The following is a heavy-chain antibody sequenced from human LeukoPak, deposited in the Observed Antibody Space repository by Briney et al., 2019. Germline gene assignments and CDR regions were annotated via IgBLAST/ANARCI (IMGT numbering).Heavy chain of an antibody. J-gene: IGHJ5*02. CDR2: ISSSSSYI. V-gene: IGHV3-21*01. Sequence: PGGSLRLSCAASGFTFSSYSMNWVRQAPGKGLEWVSSISSSSSYIYCADSVKGRFTISRDNAKNSLYLQMNSLRAEDTAVYYCARDNSVEDTAWWFDPWGQGTLVTVSS. D-gene: IGHD4-23*01. CDR1: GFTFSSYS. CDR3: ARDNSVEDTAWWFDP.